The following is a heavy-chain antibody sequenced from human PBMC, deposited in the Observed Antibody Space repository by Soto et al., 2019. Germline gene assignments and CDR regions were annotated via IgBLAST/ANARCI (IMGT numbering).Heavy chain of an antibody. CDR3: SRGGWSDNWFVP. CDR1: GGSITSGGYY. D-gene: IGHD6-19*01. J-gene: IGHJ5*02. Sequence: QVQLQESGPGLVRPSETLSLTCTVSGGSITSGGYYWGWIRQHPGKGLEWIGHIYYSGSTSYNPSLKGRVRMSADTSKDKFAMQLSSVTAADTAVYYCSRGGWSDNWFVPWGQGTLVTVSS. CDR2: IYYSGST. V-gene: IGHV4-31*03.